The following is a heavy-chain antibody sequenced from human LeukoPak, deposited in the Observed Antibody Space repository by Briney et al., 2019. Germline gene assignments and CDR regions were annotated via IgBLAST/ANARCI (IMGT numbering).Heavy chain of an antibody. CDR3: AREGYGGNSDWYFDL. J-gene: IGHJ2*01. V-gene: IGHV3-30-3*01. Sequence: GGSLRLSCAASGFTFSSYAMHWVRQVPGKGLEWVAVISYDGSNKYYADSVKGRFTISRDNSKNTLYLQMNSLRAEDTAVYYCAREGYGGNSDWYFDLWGRGTLVTVSS. CDR1: GFTFSSYA. CDR2: ISYDGSNK. D-gene: IGHD4-17*01.